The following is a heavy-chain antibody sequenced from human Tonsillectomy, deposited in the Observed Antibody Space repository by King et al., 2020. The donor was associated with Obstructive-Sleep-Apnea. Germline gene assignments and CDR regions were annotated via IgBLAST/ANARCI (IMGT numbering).Heavy chain of an antibody. V-gene: IGHV4-31*03. CDR1: GGSISSGGYY. D-gene: IGHD5-12*01. CDR2: IYYSGST. J-gene: IGHJ4*02. CDR3: ARVPVATISFDY. Sequence: QLQESGPGLVKPSQTLSLTCTVSGGSISSGGYYWSWIRQHPGKGLEWIGYIYYSGSTCYNPSLKSRVTISVDTSKNQFSLKLSSVSAADTAVYYCARVPVATISFDYWGQGTLVTVSS.